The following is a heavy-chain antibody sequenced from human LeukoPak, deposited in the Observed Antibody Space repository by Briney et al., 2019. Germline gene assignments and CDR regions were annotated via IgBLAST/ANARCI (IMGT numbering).Heavy chain of an antibody. Sequence: GASVKLSCKASGYTFTSYGISWVRQAPGQGLEWMGCISAYNCNTNYAQKLQGRVTINTDTSTSTAYMEMRSLRSEDRAVYYCARETRDDYDDDFDIWGKGTMVTVSS. CDR1: GYTFTSYG. D-gene: IGHD5-24*01. CDR3: ARETRDDYDDDFDI. CDR2: ISAYNCNT. J-gene: IGHJ3*02. V-gene: IGHV1-18*01.